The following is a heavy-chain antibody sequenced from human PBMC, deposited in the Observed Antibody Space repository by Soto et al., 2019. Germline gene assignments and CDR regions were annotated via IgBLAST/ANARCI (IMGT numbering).Heavy chain of an antibody. D-gene: IGHD3-9*01. CDR1: GDSLSSGGHY. CDR3: ARVDHRGYFAILTDY. Sequence: SETLSLTCTVSGDSLSSGGHYWSWIRQHPGKGLEWIGHIYDSVNTYYSPSLRSRVTISADMSKNQFSLNLRSVTAADTAVYYCARVDHRGYFAILTDYWGQGTLVTVS. CDR2: IYDSVNT. V-gene: IGHV4-31*03. J-gene: IGHJ4*02.